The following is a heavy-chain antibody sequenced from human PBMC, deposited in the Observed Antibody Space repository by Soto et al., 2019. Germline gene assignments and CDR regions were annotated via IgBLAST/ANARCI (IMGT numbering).Heavy chain of an antibody. Sequence: GASVKVSCKASGGTFSSYTISWVRQAPGQGLEWMGRIIPILGIANYAQKFQGRVTITADKSTSTAYTAYLQMNSLKTEDTAVYYCTGAAAGTSDYYYYGMDVWGQGTTVTVSS. V-gene: IGHV1-69*02. CDR1: GGTFSSYT. D-gene: IGHD6-13*01. CDR2: IIPILGIA. CDR3: TGAAAGTSDYYYYGMDV. J-gene: IGHJ6*02.